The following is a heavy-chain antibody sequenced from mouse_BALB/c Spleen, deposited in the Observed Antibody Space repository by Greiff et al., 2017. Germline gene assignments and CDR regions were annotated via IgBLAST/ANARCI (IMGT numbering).Heavy chain of an antibody. V-gene: IGHV5-6*01. CDR2: ISSGGSYT. Sequence: EVHLVESGGDLVKPGGSLKLSCAASGFTFSSYGMSWVRQTPDKRLEWVATISSGGSYTYYPDSVKGRFTISRDNAKNTLYLQMSSLKSEDTAMYYCARPYDYWGQGTTHTVSS. J-gene: IGHJ2*01. CDR3: ARPYDY. CDR1: GFTFSSYG.